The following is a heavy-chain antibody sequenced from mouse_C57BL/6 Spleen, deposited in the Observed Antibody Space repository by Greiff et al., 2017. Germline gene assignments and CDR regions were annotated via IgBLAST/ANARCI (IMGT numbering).Heavy chain of an antibody. V-gene: IGHV5-17*01. Sequence: EVKVVESGGGLVKPGGSLKLSCAASGFTFSDYGMHWVRQAPEKGLEWVAYISSGSSTIYYADTVKGRYTISRDNAKNTLFLQMTSLRSEDTAMYYCARDYSNYAMDYWGQGTSVTVSS. D-gene: IGHD2-5*01. CDR2: ISSGSSTI. CDR3: ARDYSNYAMDY. J-gene: IGHJ4*01. CDR1: GFTFSDYG.